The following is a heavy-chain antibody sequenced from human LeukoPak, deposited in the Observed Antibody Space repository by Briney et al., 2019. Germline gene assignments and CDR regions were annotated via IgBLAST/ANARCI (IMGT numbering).Heavy chain of an antibody. CDR1: GGSFSGYY. D-gene: IGHD3-9*01. V-gene: IGHV4-34*01. CDR2: INHSGST. Sequence: SETLSLTCAVYGGSFSGYYWSWIRQPPGKGLEWIGEINHSGSTNYNPSLKSRVTISVDTSKNQFSLQLSSVPAADTAVYYCARGGDWLSPSNAFDIWGQGTMVTVSS. J-gene: IGHJ3*02. CDR3: ARGGDWLSPSNAFDI.